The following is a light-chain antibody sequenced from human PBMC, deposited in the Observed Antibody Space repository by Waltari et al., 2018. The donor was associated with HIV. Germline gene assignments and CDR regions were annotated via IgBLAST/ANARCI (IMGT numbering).Light chain of an antibody. CDR3: SSYSACGFVA. V-gene: IGLV2-14*01. Sequence: PAQSITISCPGPPSDFAPFAFASWYQQSPGRAPKLIIFEVYFRPSGVSQRFSGSKSGDTASLTISALRAEDEADYFCSSYSACGFVAFGGGTKVTVL. J-gene: IGLJ3*02. CDR2: EVY. CDR1: PSDFAPFAF.